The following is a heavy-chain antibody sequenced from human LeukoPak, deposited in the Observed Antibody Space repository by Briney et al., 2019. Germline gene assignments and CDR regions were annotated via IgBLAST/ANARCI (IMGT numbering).Heavy chain of an antibody. CDR2: IINSGGTV. D-gene: IGHD3-10*01. CDR3: ARVGRGVYGMDV. Sequence: PGGSLRLSCAASGFTFSIHGMNWVRQAPGKGLEWVSYIINSGGTVYYTDSVQGRFTISRDNARNSLFLQKNSLRDEDTAVYYCARVGRGVYGMDVWGQGTTVTVSS. V-gene: IGHV3-48*02. CDR1: GFTFSIHG. J-gene: IGHJ6*02.